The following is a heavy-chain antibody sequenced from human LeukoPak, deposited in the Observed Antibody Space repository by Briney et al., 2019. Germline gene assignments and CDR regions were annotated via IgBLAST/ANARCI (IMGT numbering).Heavy chain of an antibody. V-gene: IGHV3-66*01. Sequence: GGSLRLSCAASGFTVSTNYMSWVRQAPGKGLEWVSVIYSGGSTFYADSVKGRFTISRDNSKNTLYLQMNSLRAEDTAVYYCASDSYSPEYFQHWGQGTLVTVSS. CDR1: GFTVSTNY. D-gene: IGHD2-15*01. CDR2: IYSGGST. CDR3: ASDSYSPEYFQH. J-gene: IGHJ1*01.